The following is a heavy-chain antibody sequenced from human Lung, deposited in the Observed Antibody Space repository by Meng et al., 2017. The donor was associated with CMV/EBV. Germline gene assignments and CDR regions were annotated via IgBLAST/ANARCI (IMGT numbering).Heavy chain of an antibody. J-gene: IGHJ4*02. CDR1: GFDFSTYS. CDR3: ARDRQNSNYGSTDY. CDR2: ISSSSSYI. Sequence: GGSLRLXXLGSGFDFSTYSMNWFRQAPGKGPEWVSSISSSSSYIYYADSVKGRFTVSRNNANDSLYLQMNSLRAEDTGVYYCARDRQNSNYGSTDYWGQGTXVTVSS. V-gene: IGHV3-21*06. D-gene: IGHD4-11*01.